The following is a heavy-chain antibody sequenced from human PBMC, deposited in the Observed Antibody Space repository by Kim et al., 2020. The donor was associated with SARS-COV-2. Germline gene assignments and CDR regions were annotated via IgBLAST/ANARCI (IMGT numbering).Heavy chain of an antibody. V-gene: IGHV3-33*01. J-gene: IGHJ5*02. D-gene: IGHD3-22*01. CDR1: GFTFSSYG. CDR3: ARGYYYDRTLHP. CDR2: IWYDGSNK. Sequence: GGSLRLSCAASGFTFSSYGMHWVRQAPGKGLEWVAVIWYDGSNKYYADSVKGRFTISRDNSKNTLYLQMNSLRAEDTAVYYCARGYYYDRTLHPWGQGTLVTVSS.